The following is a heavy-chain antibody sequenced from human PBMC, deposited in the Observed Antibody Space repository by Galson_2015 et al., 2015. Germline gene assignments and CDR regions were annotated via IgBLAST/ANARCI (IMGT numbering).Heavy chain of an antibody. CDR1: CYTFISYD. J-gene: IGHJ4*02. V-gene: IGHV1-18*01. D-gene: IGHD2-2*01. CDR3: ARATYCSTTTCSSFDY. CDR2: ISAYNGNT. Sequence: SCKASCYTFISYDVTWVRQAPGQGLEWMGWISAYNGNTNYAQKLQGRVTMTTDTSTSTAYMELRSLRSDDTAVYYCARATYCSTTTCSSFDYWGQGTLVTVSS.